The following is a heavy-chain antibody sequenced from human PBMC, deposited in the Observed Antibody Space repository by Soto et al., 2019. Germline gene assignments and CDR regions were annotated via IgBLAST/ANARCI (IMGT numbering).Heavy chain of an antibody. V-gene: IGHV3-30*18. CDR1: GFTFSSYG. CDR2: ISYDGSNK. CDR3: AKEVSSGWYYYYYYGMDV. Sequence: GGSLRLSCAASGFTFSSYGMHWVRQAPGKGLEWVAVISYDGSNKYYADSVKGRFTISRDNSKNTLYLQMNSLRAEDTAVYYCAKEVSSGWYYYYYYGMDVWGQGTTVTVSS. D-gene: IGHD6-19*01. J-gene: IGHJ6*02.